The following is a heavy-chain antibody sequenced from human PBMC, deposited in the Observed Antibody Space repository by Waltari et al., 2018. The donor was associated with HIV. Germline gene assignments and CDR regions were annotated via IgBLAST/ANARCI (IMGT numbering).Heavy chain of an antibody. J-gene: IGHJ6*02. V-gene: IGHV1-69*01. CDR3: ARAKGLKENYYYYGMDV. CDR1: GGTFRSYA. Sequence: QVQLVQSGAEVKKPGSSGTVPCKASGGTFRSYAVSWVRQAPGPGLEWMGGIIPIFGTANYAQKFQGRVTITADESTSTAYMELSRLRSEDTAVYYCARAKGLKENYYYYGMDVWGQGTTVTVSS. CDR2: IIPIFGTA.